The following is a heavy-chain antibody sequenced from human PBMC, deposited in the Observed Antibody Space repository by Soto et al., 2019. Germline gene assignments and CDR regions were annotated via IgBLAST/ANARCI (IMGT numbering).Heavy chain of an antibody. CDR3: ARDNGRELSYYYYGMDV. CDR2: IIPIFGTA. D-gene: IGHD1-7*01. CDR1: GGTFSSYA. V-gene: IGHV1-69*13. Sequence: SVKVSCKASGGTFSSYAISWVRQAPGQGLEWMGGIIPIFGTANYAQKFQGRVTITADESTSTAYMELSSLRSEDTAVYYCARDNGRELSYYYYGMDVWGQGTTVTVSS. J-gene: IGHJ6*02.